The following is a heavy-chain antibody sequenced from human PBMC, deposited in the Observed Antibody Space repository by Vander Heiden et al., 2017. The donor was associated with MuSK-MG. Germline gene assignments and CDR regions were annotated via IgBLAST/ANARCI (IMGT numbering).Heavy chain of an antibody. CDR1: AFPFSSYA. V-gene: IGHV3-23*01. Sequence: EVQLLESGGGLVQPGGSLRLSRAASAFPFSSYAMSWVRQAPGKGLEWVSAISGSGGSTYYADSVKGRFTISRDNSKNTLYLQMNSLRAEDTAVYYCAKDVLLWFGESPDYWGQGTLVTVSS. J-gene: IGHJ4*02. D-gene: IGHD3-10*01. CDR2: ISGSGGST. CDR3: AKDVLLWFGESPDY.